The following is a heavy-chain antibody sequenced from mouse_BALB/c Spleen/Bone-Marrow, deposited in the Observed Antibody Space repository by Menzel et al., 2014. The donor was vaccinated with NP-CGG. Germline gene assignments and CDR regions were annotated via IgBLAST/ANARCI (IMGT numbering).Heavy chain of an antibody. D-gene: IGHD2-4*01. Sequence: VQLKDSGGGLVKPGGSLKNSCAASGFTFSSYAMSWVRRTPEKRLEWVATISSGGSYTYYPDSVKGRFTISRDNAKNTLYLQMSSLRSEDTAMYYCARKSYYDYDGRPWFAYWGQGTLVTVSA. J-gene: IGHJ3*01. V-gene: IGHV5-9-3*01. CDR1: GFTFSSYA. CDR3: ARKSYYDYDGRPWFAY. CDR2: ISSGGSYT.